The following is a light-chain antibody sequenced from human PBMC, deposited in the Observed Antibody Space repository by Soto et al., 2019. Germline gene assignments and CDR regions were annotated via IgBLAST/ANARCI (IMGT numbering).Light chain of an antibody. CDR1: QSISSW. CDR2: AAS. CDR3: QQLNSYTWT. Sequence: DIQMTQSPSTLSASVGDRVTITCRASQSISSWLAWYQQKPGTAPKLLIYAASPLQSGVPSRCSGSGAGTAFTLTISSLQPEEFATYHCQQLNSYTWTCGQGTKV. J-gene: IGKJ1*01. V-gene: IGKV1-5*01.